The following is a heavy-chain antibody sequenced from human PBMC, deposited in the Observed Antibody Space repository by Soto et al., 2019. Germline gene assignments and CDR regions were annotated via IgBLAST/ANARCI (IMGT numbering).Heavy chain of an antibody. J-gene: IGHJ3*02. CDR1: GYSFTSYW. CDR3: ARPLAGKGDAFDI. Sequence: PGASLKISCRGSGYSFTSYWIGWVRQMPGKGLEWMGNIYPGDSDTRYSPSFQGQVTISADKSISTAYLQWSSLKASDTAMYYCARPLAGKGDAFDIWGPGTMVTVSS. D-gene: IGHD3-10*01. V-gene: IGHV5-51*01. CDR2: IYPGDSDT.